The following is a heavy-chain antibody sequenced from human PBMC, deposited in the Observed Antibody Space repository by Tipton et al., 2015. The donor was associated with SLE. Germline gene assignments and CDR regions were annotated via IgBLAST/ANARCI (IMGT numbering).Heavy chain of an antibody. D-gene: IGHD3-22*01. CDR3: ARDRYYYDSSGYSDAFDI. J-gene: IGHJ3*02. CDR1: GFTFSSYG. Sequence: SLRLSCAASGFTFSSYGMHWVRQAPGKGLEWVAVIWYDGSNKYYADSVKGRFTISRDNSKNTLYLQMNSLRAEDTAVYYCARDRYYYDSSGYSDAFDIWGQGTMVTVSS. CDR2: IWYDGSNK. V-gene: IGHV3-33*01.